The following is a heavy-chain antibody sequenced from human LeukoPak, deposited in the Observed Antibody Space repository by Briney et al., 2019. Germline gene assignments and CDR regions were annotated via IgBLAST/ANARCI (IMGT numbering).Heavy chain of an antibody. CDR1: GFTFSIYA. J-gene: IGHJ4*02. Sequence: GGSLRLSCAASGFTFSIYAMSWVRQAPGKGLEWVSAISGSGGSIYYADSVKGRFTISRDNSKNTLYLQMNSLRAEDTAVYYCTKDLSPGRYWGQGTLVTVSS. CDR3: TKDLSPGRY. V-gene: IGHV3-23*01. CDR2: ISGSGGSI. D-gene: IGHD1-14*01.